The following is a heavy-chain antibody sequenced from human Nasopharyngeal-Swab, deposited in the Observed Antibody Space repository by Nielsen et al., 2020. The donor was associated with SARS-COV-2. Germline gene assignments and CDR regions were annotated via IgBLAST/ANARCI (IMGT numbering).Heavy chain of an antibody. D-gene: IGHD5-18*01. V-gene: IGHV3-48*03. Sequence: GGSLRLSCAASGFTFSSYEMNWVRQAPGKGLEWVSYISSSGSTIYYADSVKGRFTISRDNAKNSLYLQMNSLRAEDTAVYYCAKDLGYSYGSVGMDVWGQGTTVTVSS. J-gene: IGHJ6*02. CDR2: ISSSGSTI. CDR3: AKDLGYSYGSVGMDV. CDR1: GFTFSSYE.